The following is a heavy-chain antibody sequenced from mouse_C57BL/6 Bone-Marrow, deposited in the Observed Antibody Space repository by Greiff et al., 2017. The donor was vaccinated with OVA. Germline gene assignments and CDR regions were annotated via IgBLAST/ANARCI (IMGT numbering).Heavy chain of an antibody. J-gene: IGHJ2*01. CDR2: IYPGNSDT. CDR1: GYTFTSYW. Sequence: EVQLQQSGTVLARPGASVKMSCKTSGYTFTSYWMHWVNQRPGQGLEWIGAIYPGNSDTSYNQKFKGKAKLTAVTSASTAYMELSSLTNEDSAVYYCTRPLYYDYLYYFDYWGKGTTLTVSS. CDR3: TRPLYYDYLYYFDY. V-gene: IGHV1-5*01. D-gene: IGHD2-4*01.